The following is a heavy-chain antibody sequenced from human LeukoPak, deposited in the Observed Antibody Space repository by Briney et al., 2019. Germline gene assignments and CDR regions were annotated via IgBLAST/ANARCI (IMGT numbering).Heavy chain of an antibody. CDR1: ELTLTGYP. CDR3: AKDLSGYSYPDYFDY. CDR2: ISGSGGST. V-gene: IGHV3-23*01. J-gene: IGHJ4*02. D-gene: IGHD5-18*01. Sequence: HTGGPLRLSGQPPELTLTGYPMSGSAQPPGKGRDGAQLISGSGGSTYYADSVKGRFTISRDNSKNTLYLQMNSLRAEDTAVYYCAKDLSGYSYPDYFDYWGQGTLVTVSS.